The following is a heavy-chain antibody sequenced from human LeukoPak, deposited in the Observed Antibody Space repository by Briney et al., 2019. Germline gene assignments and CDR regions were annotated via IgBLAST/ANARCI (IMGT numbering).Heavy chain of an antibody. D-gene: IGHD3-3*01. J-gene: IGHJ6*02. V-gene: IGHV3-33*08. CDR3: ARDNRITIFGVVTAGMDV. CDR1: GFTFSSYV. CDR2: IWYDGSNK. Sequence: GGFLRLSCAASGFTFSSYVMSWVRQAPGKGLEWVAVIWYDGSNKYYADSVKGRFTISRDNSKNTLYLQMNSLRAEDTAVYYCARDNRITIFGVVTAGMDVWGQGTTVTVSS.